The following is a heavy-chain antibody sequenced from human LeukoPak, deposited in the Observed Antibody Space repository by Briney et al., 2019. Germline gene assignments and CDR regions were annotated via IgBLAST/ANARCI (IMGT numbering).Heavy chain of an antibody. CDR3: ATDPLRVLGPNQY. CDR2: FDPEDGET. D-gene: IGHD2-8*01. J-gene: IGHJ4*02. Sequence: ASVKVSCKASGYTFTGYYMHWVRQAPGKGLEWMGGFDPEDGETIYAQKFQGRVTMTEDTSTDTAYMELSSLRSEDTAVYYCATDPLRVLGPNQYWGQGTLVTVSS. V-gene: IGHV1-24*01. CDR1: GYTFTGYY.